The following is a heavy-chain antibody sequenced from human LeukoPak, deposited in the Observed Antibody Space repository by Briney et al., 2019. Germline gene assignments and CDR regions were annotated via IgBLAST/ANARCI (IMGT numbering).Heavy chain of an antibody. V-gene: IGHV3-48*03. CDR3: ARLDYGDYRGAFDI. Sequence: GGSLRLSCAASGFTFSSYEMNWVRQAPGKGLEWVSYISSSGSTIYYADSVKGRFTISRDNAKKSLYLQMNSLRAEDTAVYYCARLDYGDYRGAFDIWGQGTMVSVSS. CDR2: ISSSGSTI. CDR1: GFTFSSYE. J-gene: IGHJ3*02. D-gene: IGHD4-17*01.